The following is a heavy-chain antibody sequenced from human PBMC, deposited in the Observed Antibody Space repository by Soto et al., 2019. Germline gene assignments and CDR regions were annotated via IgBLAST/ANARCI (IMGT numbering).Heavy chain of an antibody. J-gene: IGHJ4*02. CDR1: GFTFSNYG. D-gene: IGHD1-1*01. CDR2: ISSSSSTI. Sequence: EVQLVESGGGLVQPGGSLRLSCEASGFTFSNYGINWVRQAPGKGLEWVSHISSSSSTIYYAESVKGRFSISRDNAKNSLYLQMSSLGGEDTAVYYCATSFITTVGTTAWGQGTQVTVSS. V-gene: IGHV3-48*01. CDR3: ATSFITTVGTTA.